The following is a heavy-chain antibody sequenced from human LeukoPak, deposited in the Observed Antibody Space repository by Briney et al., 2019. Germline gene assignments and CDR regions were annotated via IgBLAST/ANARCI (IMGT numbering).Heavy chain of an antibody. V-gene: IGHV4-61*01. D-gene: IGHD4-17*01. Sequence: SETLSLTCTVSGGSISSSSYYWSWIRQPPGKGLEWIGYIYYSGSTNYNPSLKSRVTISVDTSKNQFSLKLSSVTAADTAVYYCARAENYGDFDYWGQGTLVTVSS. CDR2: IYYSGST. J-gene: IGHJ4*02. CDR1: GGSISSSSYY. CDR3: ARAENYGDFDY.